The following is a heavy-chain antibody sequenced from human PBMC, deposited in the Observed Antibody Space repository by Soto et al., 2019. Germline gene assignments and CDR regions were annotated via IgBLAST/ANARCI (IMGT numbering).Heavy chain of an antibody. CDR3: ARHPLTWHLAY. CDR2: IYHSGST. CDR1: GGSISSGGYS. D-gene: IGHD3-9*01. J-gene: IGHJ4*02. V-gene: IGHV4-30-2*01. Sequence: SETLSLTCAVSGGSISSGGYSWSWIRQPPGKGLEWIGYIYHSGSTYYNPSLKSRVTISVDTSKNHFSLKLSSVTAADTAVYYCARHPLTWHLAYWGQGTLVTVSS.